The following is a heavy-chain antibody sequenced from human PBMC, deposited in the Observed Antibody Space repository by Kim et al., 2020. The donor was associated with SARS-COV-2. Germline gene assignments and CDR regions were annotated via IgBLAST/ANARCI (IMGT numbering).Heavy chain of an antibody. V-gene: IGHV3-15*01. CDR3: TTATGKIVVSTTVTTRYYYYYGMDV. Sequence: GGSLRLSCAASGFTFSNAWMSWVRQAPGKGLEWVGRIKSKTDGGTTDYAAPVKGRFTISRDDSKNTLYLQMNSLKTEDTAVYYCTTATGKIVVSTTVTTRYYYYYGMDVWGQGTTVTVSS. CDR2: IKSKTDGGTT. J-gene: IGHJ6*02. CDR1: GFTFSNAW. D-gene: IGHD4-17*01.